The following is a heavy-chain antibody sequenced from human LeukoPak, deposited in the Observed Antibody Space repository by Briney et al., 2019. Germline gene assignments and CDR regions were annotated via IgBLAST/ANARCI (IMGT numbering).Heavy chain of an antibody. CDR3: ARGGRDQLLSRGWFDP. Sequence: GGSLRLSCAASGFTFDDYAMHWVRHAPGKGLEWVSGISWNSGSIGYADSVKGRFTISRDNAKNSLYLQMNSLRSDDTAVYYCARGGRDQLLSRGWFDPWGQGTLVTVSS. CDR1: GFTFDDYA. D-gene: IGHD2-2*01. V-gene: IGHV3-9*01. CDR2: ISWNSGSI. J-gene: IGHJ5*02.